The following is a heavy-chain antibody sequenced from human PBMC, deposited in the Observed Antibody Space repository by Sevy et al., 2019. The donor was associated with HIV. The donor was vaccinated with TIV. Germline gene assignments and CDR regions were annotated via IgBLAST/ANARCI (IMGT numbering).Heavy chain of an antibody. J-gene: IGHJ6*02. CDR2: IYHSGST. CDR1: GYSISSGYY. D-gene: IGHD3-22*01. Sequence: SETLSLTCTVSGYSISSGYYWGWIRQPPGKGLEWIGSIYHSGSTYYNPSLKSRVTISVDTSKNQFSLKLSSVTAADTAVYYCARDAWYYYDSSGYDGWYGMDVWGQGTTVTVSS. V-gene: IGHV4-38-2*02. CDR3: ARDAWYYYDSSGYDGWYGMDV.